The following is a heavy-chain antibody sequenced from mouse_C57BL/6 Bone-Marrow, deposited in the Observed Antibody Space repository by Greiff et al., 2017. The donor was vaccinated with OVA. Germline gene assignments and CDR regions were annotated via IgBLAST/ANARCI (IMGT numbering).Heavy chain of an antibody. CDR1: GFNIKDDY. Sequence: EVKLQQSGAELVRPGASVKLSCTASGFNIKDDYMHWVKQRPEQGLEWIGWIDPENGDTEYASKFQGKATITADTSSNTAYLQLSSLTSEDTAVYYCIPTGGYFDYWGQGTTLTVSS. V-gene: IGHV14-4*01. CDR2: IDPENGDT. J-gene: IGHJ2*01. D-gene: IGHD4-1*01. CDR3: IPTGGYFDY.